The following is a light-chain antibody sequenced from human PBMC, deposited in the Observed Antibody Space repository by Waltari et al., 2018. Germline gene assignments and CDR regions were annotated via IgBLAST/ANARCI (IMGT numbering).Light chain of an antibody. V-gene: IGLV6-57*01. J-gene: IGLJ2*01. Sequence: NFMLTQPRPVSESPGKTVTISCPRSSGTIASTYVQWYQQRPGSSPTTVIYEDYHRPSGVPDRFSASFDSSSNAASLTISGLKTEDEADYYCQSYDSNNYVIFGGGTKLTVL. CDR1: SGTIASTY. CDR2: EDY. CDR3: QSYDSNNYVI.